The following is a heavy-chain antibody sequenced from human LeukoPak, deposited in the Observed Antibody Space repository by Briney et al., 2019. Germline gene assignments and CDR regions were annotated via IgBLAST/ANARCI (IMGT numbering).Heavy chain of an antibody. Sequence: GGSLRLSCAASGFAFSDYAMGWVRKSPGKGLEWVSTIRACGAYGFHADSVKGRYTISRDNSKNTLYLQMNSLRAEDTDVYYCAKDPSTVVPNWFDPWGKGTLVTVSS. D-gene: IGHD4-23*01. CDR1: GFAFSDYA. CDR3: AKDPSTVVPNWFDP. CDR2: IRACGAYG. V-gene: IGHV3-23*01. J-gene: IGHJ5*02.